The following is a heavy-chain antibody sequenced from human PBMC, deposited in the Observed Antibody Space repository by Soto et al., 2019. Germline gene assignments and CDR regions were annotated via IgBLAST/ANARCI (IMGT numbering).Heavy chain of an antibody. CDR2: IYVTGAV. V-gene: IGHV4-31*03. J-gene: IGHJ5*02. Sequence: SETLSLTCSVSGAALNSGNYYWSWIRQVPGKGLEWIGHIYVTGAVDYNPSLRDRITISQDTSERQFSLNLRLVTAADTAVYYCARLRIATNNYKWFNPWGQGTLVTVSS. D-gene: IGHD2-21*01. CDR3: ARLRIATNNYKWFNP. CDR1: GAALNSGNYY.